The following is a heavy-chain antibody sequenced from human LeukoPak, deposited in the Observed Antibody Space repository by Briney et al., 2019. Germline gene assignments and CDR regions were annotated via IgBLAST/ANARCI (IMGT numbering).Heavy chain of an antibody. V-gene: IGHV4-59*01. CDR2: IYYNGST. CDR1: GGSIGLYH. D-gene: IGHD3-10*01. J-gene: IGHJ5*02. CDR3: ARDRAAGSDWLDP. Sequence: SETLSLICTVSGGSIGLYHWTWIRRPPGKGLEWIGYIYYNGSTKYNQSLKSRVTISLDTSKNQFSLRLSSVTAADTAVYYCARDRAAGSDWLDPWGQGTLVTVSS.